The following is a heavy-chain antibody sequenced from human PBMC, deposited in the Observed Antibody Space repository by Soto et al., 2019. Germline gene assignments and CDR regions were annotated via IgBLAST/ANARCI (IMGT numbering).Heavy chain of an antibody. CDR2: IYPGDSDT. CDR3: EIPSPADYSNLMHYYYGMDV. V-gene: IGHV5-51*01. D-gene: IGHD4-4*01. CDR1: GYSFTSYW. J-gene: IGHJ6*02. Sequence: GESLKISCKGSGYSFTSYWIGWVRQMPGKGLEWMGIIYPGDSDTRYSPSFQGQVTISADKSISTAYLQWSSLKASDTAMYYCEIPSPADYSNLMHYYYGMDVWGQGTTVTVSS.